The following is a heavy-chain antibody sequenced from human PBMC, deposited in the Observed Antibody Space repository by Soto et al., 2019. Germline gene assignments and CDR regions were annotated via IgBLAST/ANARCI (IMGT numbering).Heavy chain of an antibody. CDR1: GFTFSSYC. J-gene: IGHJ6*02. V-gene: IGHV3-33*06. CDR2: IWYDGSNK. D-gene: IGHD6-19*01. CDR3: AKLYSSGWYDSYYYGMDV. Sequence: GGSLRLSCAASGFTFSSYCMHWVRQAPGKGLEWVAVIWYDGSNKYYADSVKGRFTISRDNSKNTLYLQMNSLRAEDTAVYYCAKLYSSGWYDSYYYGMDVWGQGTTVTVSS.